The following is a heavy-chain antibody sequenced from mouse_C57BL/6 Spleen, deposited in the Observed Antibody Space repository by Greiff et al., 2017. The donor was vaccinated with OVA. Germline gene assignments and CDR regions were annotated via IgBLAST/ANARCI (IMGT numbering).Heavy chain of an antibody. V-gene: IGHV1-69*01. Sequence: QVQLQQPGAELVMPGASVKLSCKASGYTFTSYWLHWVKQRPGQGLEWIGEIDPSASYTNYNQKFKGKSTLTVDKSSSTAYMQLSSLTSEDSAVYYGARSGYDGYYAWFAYWGQGTLVTVSA. CDR2: IDPSASYT. J-gene: IGHJ3*01. CDR3: ARSGYDGYYAWFAY. D-gene: IGHD2-3*01. CDR1: GYTFTSYW.